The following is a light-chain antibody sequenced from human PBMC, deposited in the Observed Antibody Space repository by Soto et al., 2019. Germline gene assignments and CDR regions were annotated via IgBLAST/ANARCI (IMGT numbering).Light chain of an antibody. CDR1: QSISIF. Sequence: IQMTQSPSSLSASVGDRVTITRRASQSISIFLGWYQQKPQKAPKLLISAASNLQPGVTSRFSGSGAGTDFTLTISGLQPEDAATYYCQHSYRTPWTFGHGTKVEIK. V-gene: IGKV1-39*01. CDR2: AAS. CDR3: QHSYRTPWT. J-gene: IGKJ1*01.